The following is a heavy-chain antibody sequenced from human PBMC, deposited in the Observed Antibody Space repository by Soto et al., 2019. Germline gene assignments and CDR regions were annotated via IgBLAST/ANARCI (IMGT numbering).Heavy chain of an antibody. CDR3: ARGGAYYDRSGYQSY. D-gene: IGHD3-22*01. J-gene: IGHJ4*02. CDR1: GGSVSSGSYY. Sequence: PSETLSLTCTVSGGSVSSGSYYWSRIRQPPWKGLEWIGSLFDSGTTSYNPSLKSRVTISVDTSKNQFFLKLNSVTAADTAVYYCARGGAYYDRSGYQSYWGQGXLVTVYS. V-gene: IGHV4-61*01. CDR2: LFDSGTT.